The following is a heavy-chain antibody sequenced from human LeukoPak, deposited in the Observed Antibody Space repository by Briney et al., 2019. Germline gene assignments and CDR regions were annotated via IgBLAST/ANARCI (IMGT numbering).Heavy chain of an antibody. CDR2: ISYDGSNK. CDR3: AKVMTTVTTIDY. Sequence: GRSLRLSCAASGFTFSSYGMHWVRQAPGKGLGWVAVISYDGSNKYYADSVKGRFTISRDNSKNTLYLQMNSLRAEDTAVYYCAKVMTTVTTIDYWGQGTLVTVSS. CDR1: GFTFSSYG. J-gene: IGHJ4*02. D-gene: IGHD4-17*01. V-gene: IGHV3-30*18.